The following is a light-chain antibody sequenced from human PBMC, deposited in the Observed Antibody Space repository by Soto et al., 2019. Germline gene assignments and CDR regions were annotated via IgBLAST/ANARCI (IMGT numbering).Light chain of an antibody. CDR2: AAS. CDR1: QGISTD. CDR3: QQLNIYPST. V-gene: IGKV1-9*01. Sequence: DIQLTQSPTFLSASVGDRVTITCRASQGISTDLAWYQQKPGKAPRLLMYAASTLQSGVSSRFSGSRSGTEFTLTVSSLHPEDVATYYCQQLNIYPSTFGPGTKVDIK. J-gene: IGKJ3*01.